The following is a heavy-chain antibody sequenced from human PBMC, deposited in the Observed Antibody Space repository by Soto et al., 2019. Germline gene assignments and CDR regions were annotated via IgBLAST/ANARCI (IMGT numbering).Heavy chain of an antibody. CDR3: ATLAAAGKGGYYYYYMDV. D-gene: IGHD6-13*01. V-gene: IGHV1-3*01. CDR2: INAGNGNT. CDR1: GYTFTSYA. J-gene: IGHJ6*03. Sequence: VASVKVSCKASGYTFTSYAMHWVRQAPGQRLEWMGWINAGNGNTKYSQKFQGRVTITRDTSASTAYMELSSLRSEDTAVYYCATLAAAGKGGYYYYYMDVWGKGTTVTVSS.